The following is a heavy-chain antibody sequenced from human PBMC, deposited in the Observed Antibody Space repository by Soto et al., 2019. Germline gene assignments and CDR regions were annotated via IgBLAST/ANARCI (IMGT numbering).Heavy chain of an antibody. D-gene: IGHD3-10*01. J-gene: IGHJ6*02. CDR1: GFTFSSYG. V-gene: IGHV3-30*18. Sequence: GGSLRLSCAASGFTFSSYGMHWVRQAPGKGLEWVAVISYDGSNKYYADSVKGRLTISRDNSKNTLYLQMNSLRAEDTAVYYCAKELWFGELSDYYYGMDVWGQGTTVTVSS. CDR3: AKELWFGELSDYYYGMDV. CDR2: ISYDGSNK.